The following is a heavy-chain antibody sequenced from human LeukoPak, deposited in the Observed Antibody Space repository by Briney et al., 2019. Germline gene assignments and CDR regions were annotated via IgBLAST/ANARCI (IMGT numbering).Heavy chain of an antibody. D-gene: IGHD5-12*01. Sequence: GGSLRLSCAASGFTFSGYGMSWVRQAPGKGLEWVSAISGSGGSTYYADSVKGRFTISRDNSKNTLYLQMNSLRAEDTAVYYCAKCLRYSGYDSNDYWGQGTLVTVSS. V-gene: IGHV3-23*01. CDR3: AKCLRYSGYDSNDY. J-gene: IGHJ4*02. CDR1: GFTFSGYG. CDR2: ISGSGGST.